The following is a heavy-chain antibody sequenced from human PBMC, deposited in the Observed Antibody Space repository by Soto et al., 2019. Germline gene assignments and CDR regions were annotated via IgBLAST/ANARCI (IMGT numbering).Heavy chain of an antibody. J-gene: IGHJ4*02. Sequence: GGSLRLSCAASGFTFSSYGMHWVRQAPGKGLEWVAVIWYDGSNKYYADSVKGRFTISRDNSKNTLYLQMNSPRAEDTAVYYCARDYCGGDCYSDYFDYWGQGTLVTVSS. D-gene: IGHD2-21*02. CDR1: GFTFSSYG. CDR2: IWYDGSNK. CDR3: ARDYCGGDCYSDYFDY. V-gene: IGHV3-33*01.